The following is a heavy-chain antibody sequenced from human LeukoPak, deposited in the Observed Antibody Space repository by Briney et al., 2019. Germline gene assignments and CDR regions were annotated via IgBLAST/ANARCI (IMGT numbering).Heavy chain of an antibody. CDR1: GGSVSSGSYY. Sequence: PSETLSLTCTVSGGSVSSGSYYWKWIRQPTGKGLEWIGYIYYSGSTNYNPSLNSRVTISLDTSKNQFSLKLSSVTAADTAVFYCARGYSSIRGWFDPWGQGTPVTVSS. V-gene: IGHV4-61*01. CDR3: ARGYSSIRGWFDP. D-gene: IGHD6-13*01. J-gene: IGHJ5*02. CDR2: IYYSGST.